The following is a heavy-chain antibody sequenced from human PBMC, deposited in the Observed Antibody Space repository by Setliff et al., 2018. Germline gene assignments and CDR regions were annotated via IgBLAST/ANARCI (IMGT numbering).Heavy chain of an antibody. CDR3: ARDATYYYDTSGHYSDYFDY. J-gene: IGHJ4*02. Sequence: PGESLKISCAASGFTFTTYAMSWVRQAPGKGLEWVSGVSGSGGSTFYADSVKGRFTISRDNSKNTIYLQMNSLRADDTAVYYCARDATYYYDTSGHYSDYFDYWAQGTLVTVSS. V-gene: IGHV3-23*01. CDR1: GFTFTTYA. D-gene: IGHD3-22*01. CDR2: VSGSGGST.